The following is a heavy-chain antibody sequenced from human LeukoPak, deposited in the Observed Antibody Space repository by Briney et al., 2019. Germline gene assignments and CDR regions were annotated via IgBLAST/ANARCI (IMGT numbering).Heavy chain of an antibody. CDR1: GDTFSSYA. J-gene: IGHJ3*02. V-gene: IGHV1-69*01. CDR3: ARANWGLAAFDI. D-gene: IGHD7-27*01. CDR2: IIPLFETA. Sequence: ASVKVSCKTSGDTFSSYAISWVRQAPGQGLEWMGGIIPLFETANYAQKFQGRVTITADDSTSTVYMELSSLRSEDTAVYYCARANWGLAAFDIWGQGTMVTVSS.